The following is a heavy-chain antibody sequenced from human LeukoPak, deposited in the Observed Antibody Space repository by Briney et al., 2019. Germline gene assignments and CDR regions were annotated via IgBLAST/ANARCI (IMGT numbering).Heavy chain of an antibody. V-gene: IGHV3-23*01. CDR2: VSGSGGST. CDR1: GFTFSSYA. Sequence: GGSLRLSCAGSGFTFSSYAINWVRQAPGKGLEWVSAVSGSGGSTYYADSVKGRFTISRDNSKNTLHLQMNSLRAEDTAVYYCAKGGSYYYDSSGYLNYWGQGTLVTVSS. J-gene: IGHJ4*02. D-gene: IGHD3-22*01. CDR3: AKGGSYYYDSSGYLNY.